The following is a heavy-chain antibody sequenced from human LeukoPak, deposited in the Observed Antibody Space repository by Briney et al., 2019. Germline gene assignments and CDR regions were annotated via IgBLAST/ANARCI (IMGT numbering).Heavy chain of an antibody. J-gene: IGHJ4*02. CDR1: GYTFTNYY. D-gene: IGHD6-6*01. CDR3: ATDSQYSSHN. V-gene: IGHV1-46*01. CDR2: INPSGDTT. Sequence: ASVKVSCKASGYTFTNYYMSWVRQAPGQGLEWMGIINPSGDTTSYAQKFQGRVTMTEDTSTDTAYMELSSLRSEDTAVYYCATDSQYSSHNWGQGTLVTVSS.